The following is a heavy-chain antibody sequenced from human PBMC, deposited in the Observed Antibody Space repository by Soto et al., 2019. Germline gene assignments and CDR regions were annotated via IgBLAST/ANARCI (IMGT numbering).Heavy chain of an antibody. Sequence: SETLSLTCTVSGDSVSSVGFHWAWLRRPPGKGLEWIGYIYNGGSTYYRPSLESRMHMSLDATRHHYSLRLTSVTAADTAVYFCARAPVGLDTISYFDYWGQGKLVTVSS. D-gene: IGHD3-3*01. CDR2: IYNGGST. CDR3: ARAPVGLDTISYFDY. J-gene: IGHJ4*02. V-gene: IGHV4-30-4*01. CDR1: GDSVSSVGFH.